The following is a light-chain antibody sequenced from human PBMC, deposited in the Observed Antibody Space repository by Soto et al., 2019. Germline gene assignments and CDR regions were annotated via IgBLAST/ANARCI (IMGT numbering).Light chain of an antibody. CDR1: QSLSSH. J-gene: IGKJ1*01. Sequence: EIRMTQSASSLCASVGDGVNIXCRASQSLSSHLSWYQQKPGKAPKLLIYAASSLQRGGPSRFSGSGSGTDFTLTISSLQPEDFATYYRQQSYSTPPTFGQGTKVDIK. CDR2: AAS. CDR3: QQSYSTPPT. V-gene: IGKV1-39*01.